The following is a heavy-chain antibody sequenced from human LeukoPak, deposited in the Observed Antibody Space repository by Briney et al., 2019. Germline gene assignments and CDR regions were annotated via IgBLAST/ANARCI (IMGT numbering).Heavy chain of an antibody. CDR2: ISSSSSYI. CDR1: AFTFSSYS. V-gene: IGHV3-21*01. CDR3: AKDMPPYYYGSGFDAFDI. Sequence: GGSLRLSCAASAFTFSSYSMNWVRQAPGKGLEWVSSISSSSSYIYYADSVKGRFTISRDNAKNSLYLQMNSLRAEDTAVYYCAKDMPPYYYGSGFDAFDIWGQGTMVTVSS. J-gene: IGHJ3*02. D-gene: IGHD3-10*01.